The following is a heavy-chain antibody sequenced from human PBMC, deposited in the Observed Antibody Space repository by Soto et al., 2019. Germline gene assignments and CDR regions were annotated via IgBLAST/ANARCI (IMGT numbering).Heavy chain of an antibody. V-gene: IGHV4-59*01. CDR1: GGSISSYY. D-gene: IGHD7-27*01. CDR2: IYYSGST. CDR3: ARGLTGEENWYFDL. Sequence: GSLRLSCTVSGGSISSYYWSWIRQPPGKGLEWIGYIYYSGSTNYNPSLKSRVTISVDTSKNQFSLKLSSVTAADTAVYYCARGLTGEENWYFDLLGRGTLVTVSS. J-gene: IGHJ2*01.